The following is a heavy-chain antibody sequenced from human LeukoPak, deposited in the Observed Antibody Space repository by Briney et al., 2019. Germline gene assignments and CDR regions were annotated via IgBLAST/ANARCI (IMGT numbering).Heavy chain of an antibody. J-gene: IGHJ4*02. CDR2: ISYDGSHK. V-gene: IGHV3-30*04. Sequence: GGSLRLSCAASAFTFSRYAMHWVRQAPGKGLECVTLISYDGSHKDYADSVKGRFTISRDNAKNSLYLQMSSLRAEDTALYYCARGSYYGSGSYYNAHDYWGQGTLVTVSS. CDR1: AFTFSRYA. D-gene: IGHD3-10*01. CDR3: ARGSYYGSGSYYNAHDY.